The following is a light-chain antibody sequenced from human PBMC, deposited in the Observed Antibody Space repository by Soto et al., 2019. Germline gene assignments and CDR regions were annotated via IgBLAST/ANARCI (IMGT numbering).Light chain of an antibody. J-gene: IGKJ1*01. CDR2: KPS. Sequence: DIQMTQSPSNLSASVGDRVTITCRASQSIVGWLAWYQQKPGKAPKLLIYKPSTLESGVPSRFSGSASGTEFTLTISSLQPDDFATYCCQQYNGYGSWTFGQGTKVDIK. V-gene: IGKV1-5*03. CDR1: QSIVGW. CDR3: QQYNGYGSWT.